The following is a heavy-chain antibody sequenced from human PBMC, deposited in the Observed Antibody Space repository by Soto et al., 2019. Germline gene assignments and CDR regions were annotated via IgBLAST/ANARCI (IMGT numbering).Heavy chain of an antibody. J-gene: IGHJ6*02. Sequence: SVKVSCKASGYTFTGYYMHWVRQAPGQGLEWMGWINPNSGGTNYAQKFQGRVTMTRDTSISTAYMELSRLRSDDTAVYYCARERIVEAYYYYYGMDVWGQGTTVTVSS. CDR1: GYTFTGYY. CDR3: ARERIVEAYYYYYGMDV. D-gene: IGHD2-15*01. CDR2: INPNSGGT. V-gene: IGHV1-2*02.